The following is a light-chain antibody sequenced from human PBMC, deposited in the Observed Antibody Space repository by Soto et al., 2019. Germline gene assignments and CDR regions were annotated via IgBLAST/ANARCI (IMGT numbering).Light chain of an antibody. CDR1: QSLGSD. J-gene: IGKJ4*01. CDR2: GAS. CDR3: QHYNNWPPQFT. Sequence: EIVMTQSPGTLSLSPGDTATLSCWSSQSLGSDLAWYQQKPGQAPRLLIFGASARPTGIPARISGSGSGTVFTLTISSLQSEDFAVYFCQHYNNWPPQFTFGGGTKVDI. V-gene: IGKV3-15*01.